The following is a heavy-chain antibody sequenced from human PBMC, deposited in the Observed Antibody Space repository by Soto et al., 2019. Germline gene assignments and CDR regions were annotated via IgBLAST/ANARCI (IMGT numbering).Heavy chain of an antibody. CDR1: GGSISSYD. D-gene: IGHD6-13*01. V-gene: IGHV4-59*08. CDR3: ARVIAAAGRYFDY. CDR2: IYYSGST. Sequence: QVQLQESGPGLVKPSETLSLTCTVSGGSISSYDWSWIRQPPGKGLEWIGYIYYSGSTNYNPSLKRRVTISVDTSKNQFSLKLSSVTAAATAVYYCARVIAAAGRYFDYWGQGTLVTVSS. J-gene: IGHJ4*02.